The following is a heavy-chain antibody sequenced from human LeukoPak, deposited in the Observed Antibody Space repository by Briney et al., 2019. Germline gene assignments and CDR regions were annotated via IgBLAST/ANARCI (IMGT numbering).Heavy chain of an antibody. V-gene: IGHV3-30-3*01. CDR3: ARDRVVFDY. D-gene: IGHD2-15*01. CDR2: ISYDGSNK. CDR1: GFTFSSYA. Sequence: PGGSLRLSCAASGFTFSSYAMHWVRQAPGEGLEWVAVISYDGSNKYYADSVKGRFTISRDNSKNTLYLQMNSLRAEDTAVYYCARDRVVFDYWGQGTLVTVSS. J-gene: IGHJ4*02.